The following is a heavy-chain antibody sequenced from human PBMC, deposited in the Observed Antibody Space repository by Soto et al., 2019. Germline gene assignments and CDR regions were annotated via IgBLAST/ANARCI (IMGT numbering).Heavy chain of an antibody. Sequence: QVQLVESGGGVVQPGRSLRLSCAASGFTFSSYAMHWVRQAPGKGLEWVAVISYDGSNKYYADSVKGRFTISRDNSKNTLYLPMNSLRAEDTAVYYCAKDSAYYYDSSGHFDYWGQGTLVTVSS. J-gene: IGHJ4*02. CDR3: AKDSAYYYDSSGHFDY. CDR2: ISYDGSNK. D-gene: IGHD3-22*01. CDR1: GFTFSSYA. V-gene: IGHV3-30*18.